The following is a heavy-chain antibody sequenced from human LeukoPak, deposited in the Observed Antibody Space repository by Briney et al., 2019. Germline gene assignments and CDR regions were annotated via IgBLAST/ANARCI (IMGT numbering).Heavy chain of an antibody. CDR3: AKDHLFYGDYQGGYFDL. V-gene: IGHV3-30*02. Sequence: TGGSLRLSCAASVFTFSSYGMLWLRQAPGKGLDWVAFIRCGRSNTYYVDSVKGRFTISRENSKNTLYLQMNSLRPEDTAIYYCAKDHLFYGDYQGGYFDLWGRGTLVTVSS. D-gene: IGHD4-17*01. CDR1: VFTFSSYG. CDR2: IRCGRSNT. J-gene: IGHJ2*01.